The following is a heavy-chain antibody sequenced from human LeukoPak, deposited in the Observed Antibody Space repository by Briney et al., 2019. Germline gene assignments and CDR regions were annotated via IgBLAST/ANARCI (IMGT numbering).Heavy chain of an antibody. J-gene: IGHJ4*02. V-gene: IGHV4-39*07. D-gene: IGHD5/OR15-5a*01. CDR1: GGSIRSSSYY. Sequence: SETLSLTCTVSGGSIRSSSYYWGWIRQPPGKGLEWIGSIYYSGSTYYNPSLKSRVTISVDTSKNQFSLKLSSVTAADTAVYYCTRRGVNDWRFDYWGQGTLVTVSS. CDR2: IYYSGST. CDR3: TRRGVNDWRFDY.